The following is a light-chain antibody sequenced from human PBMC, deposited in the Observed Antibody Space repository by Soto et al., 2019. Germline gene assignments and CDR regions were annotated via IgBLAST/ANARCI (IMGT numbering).Light chain of an antibody. V-gene: IGLV2-14*01. Sequence: QSALTQPASVSGSPGQSITISCTGTSSDVGAYTSVSWYQHHPDKAPQVMIYEVTKRPSGVSLRFPRSKSGNTPSLTISGLQAEDEGHYYCSSYISDNSSYVFGAGTRSPS. CDR2: EVT. CDR1: SSDVGAYTS. J-gene: IGLJ1*01. CDR3: SSYISDNSSYV.